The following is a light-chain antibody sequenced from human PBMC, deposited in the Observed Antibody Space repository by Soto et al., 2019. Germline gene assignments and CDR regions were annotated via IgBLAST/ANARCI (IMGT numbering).Light chain of an antibody. CDR2: DAS. V-gene: IGKV3-11*01. CDR1: QSVSSY. J-gene: IGKJ2*01. Sequence: EIVLTQSPATLSLSPGERATLSCRASQSVSSYLAWYQQKPGQAPRLLIYDASNSATGIPSRFSGSWSGTDFTLTISSLEPEDFAVYYCQQRSNWPHTFGQGTKLEIK. CDR3: QQRSNWPHT.